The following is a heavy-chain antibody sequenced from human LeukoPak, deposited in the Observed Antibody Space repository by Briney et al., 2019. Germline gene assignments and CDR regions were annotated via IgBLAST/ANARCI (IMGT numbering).Heavy chain of an antibody. D-gene: IGHD6-19*01. Sequence: RASVKVSCKPSGYTFTSYYIHWVRQASGQGLEWMGMISPSGGSTSYPQKFQGRVTMTRDTSTSTVYMELSSLRSEDAAVYFCARDGVAGTYYFDYWGQGTLVTVSS. V-gene: IGHV1-46*01. J-gene: IGHJ4*02. CDR1: GYTFTSYY. CDR2: ISPSGGST. CDR3: ARDGVAGTYYFDY.